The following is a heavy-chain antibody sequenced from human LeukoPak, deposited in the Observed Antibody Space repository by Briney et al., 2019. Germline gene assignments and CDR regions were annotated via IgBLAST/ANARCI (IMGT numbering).Heavy chain of an antibody. CDR1: GFTFSSYG. J-gene: IGHJ4*02. CDR2: ISGSGGST. CDR3: ARDLGIRYSSSSFDY. Sequence: GGSLRLSCAASGFTFSSYGMSWVRQAPGKGLEWVSAISGSGGSTYYADSVKGRFTISRDNSKNTLYLQMNSLRAEDTAVYYCARDLGIRYSSSSFDYWGQGTLVTVSS. V-gene: IGHV3-23*01. D-gene: IGHD6-6*01.